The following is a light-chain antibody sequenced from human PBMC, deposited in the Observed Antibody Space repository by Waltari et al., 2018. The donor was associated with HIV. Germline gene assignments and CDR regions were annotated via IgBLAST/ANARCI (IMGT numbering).Light chain of an antibody. Sequence: DIQMTQFPSSVSASVGDRVTMTCRATQGIANWVAWYQQKPGKAPKLLIHGAYILQEGVPSRCSGSGSGTFFSLTINSLQPEDFATYYCQQTNSFPITFGQGTRLDSK. J-gene: IGKJ5*01. CDR2: GAY. V-gene: IGKV1D-12*01. CDR3: QQTNSFPIT. CDR1: QGIANW.